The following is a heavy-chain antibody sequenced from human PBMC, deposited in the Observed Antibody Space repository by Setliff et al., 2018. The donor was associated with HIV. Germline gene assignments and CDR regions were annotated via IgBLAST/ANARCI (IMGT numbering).Heavy chain of an antibody. Sequence: ASVKVSCKASGYTFTSYAIHWMRQAPGQRLEWMGWINAGNGNTQFSQEFQGRVTITRDTSASTAYMELSSLRSDDTAVYYCARNAAGATSYYDSSGYSDLDYWGQGTLVTVSS. CDR1: GYTFTSYA. V-gene: IGHV1-3*01. CDR3: ARNAAGATSYYDSSGYSDLDY. CDR2: INAGNGNT. D-gene: IGHD3-22*01. J-gene: IGHJ4*02.